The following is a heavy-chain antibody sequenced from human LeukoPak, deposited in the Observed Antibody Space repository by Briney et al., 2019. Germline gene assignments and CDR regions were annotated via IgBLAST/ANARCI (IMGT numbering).Heavy chain of an antibody. CDR2: ISSSGSTI. D-gene: IGHD5-12*01. V-gene: IGHV3-48*03. Sequence: GGSLRLSCAASGFTFSSYEMNWVRQAPGKGLEWVSYISSSGSTIYYADSVKGRFTISRDNAKNSLYLQMNSLRAEDTAVYYCASRRGYSGYGLGYWGQGTLVTVPS. CDR1: GFTFSSYE. J-gene: IGHJ4*02. CDR3: ASRRGYSGYGLGY.